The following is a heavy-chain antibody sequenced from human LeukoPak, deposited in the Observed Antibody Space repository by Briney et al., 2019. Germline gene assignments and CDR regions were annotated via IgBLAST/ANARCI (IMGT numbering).Heavy chain of an antibody. V-gene: IGHV3-74*01. J-gene: IGHJ4*02. CDR1: GFTFSNYW. Sequence: GGSLRLSCAASGFTFSNYWMHWVRQAPGKGLVWVSRINSDGSSTNYADSVKGRFTISRDDAKNTLYLQMNSLRAEDTAVYYCATNSFWSGYYWGQGTLVTVSS. CDR2: INSDGSST. D-gene: IGHD3-3*01. CDR3: ATNSFWSGYY.